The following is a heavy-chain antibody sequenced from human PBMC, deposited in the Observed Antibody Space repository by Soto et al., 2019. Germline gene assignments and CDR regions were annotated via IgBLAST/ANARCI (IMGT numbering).Heavy chain of an antibody. CDR2: IIPIFGTA. D-gene: IGHD3-10*01. V-gene: IGHV1-69*13. CDR1: GGTFSSYA. CDR3: ARDGPYYYASRMDV. J-gene: IGHJ6*02. Sequence: SVKVSCKASGGTFSSYAISWVRQAPGQGLEWMGGIIPIFGTANYAQKFQGRVTITADDSTNTLFLQMNSLTPEDTAVYYCARDGPYYYASRMDVWGQGTTVTAP.